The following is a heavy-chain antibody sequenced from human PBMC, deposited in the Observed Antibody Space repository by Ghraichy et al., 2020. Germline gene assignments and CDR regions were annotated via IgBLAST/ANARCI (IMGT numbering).Heavy chain of an antibody. CDR3: VIGLTGSCSEGTCYDY. CDR2: VSGNGGST. D-gene: IGHD2-15*01. CDR1: GFTFSRYA. Sequence: GGSLRLSCSASGFTFSRYAMHWVRQAPGKGLQYVSAVSGNGGSTYYADSVKGRFIISRDNSNNTLYLQTSSLRPEDSALYYCVIGLTGSCSEGTCYDYWGQGSRVTVSS. V-gene: IGHV3-64D*06. J-gene: IGHJ4*02.